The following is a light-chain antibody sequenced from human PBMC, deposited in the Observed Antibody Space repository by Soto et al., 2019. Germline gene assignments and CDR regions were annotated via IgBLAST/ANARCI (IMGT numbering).Light chain of an antibody. V-gene: IGKV1-17*01. CDR3: QQVYVYPST. CDR1: QDIRID. J-gene: IGKJ4*01. Sequence: DIQRTQSPSSLSASVGDRGILTKRTSQDIRIDLGWYQQKPGKAPKRLIYAASSLQSGVPSRFSGGGAGTDFTLTISSLQPEDFATYYCQQVYVYPSTFGGGTKVDIK. CDR2: AAS.